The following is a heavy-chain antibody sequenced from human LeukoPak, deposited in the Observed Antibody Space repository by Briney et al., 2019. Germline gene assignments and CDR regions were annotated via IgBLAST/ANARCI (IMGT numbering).Heavy chain of an antibody. CDR1: GGSISSGDYY. V-gene: IGHV4-30-4*01. CDR3: ARDKAAAGPAAFDI. Sequence: SETLSLTCTVSGGSISSGDYYWSWIRQPPGKGLEWIGYIYYSGSTYYNPSLKSRVTISVDTSKNQFSLKLSSVTAADTAVYYCARDKAAAGPAAFDIWGQGTMVTVSS. J-gene: IGHJ3*02. CDR2: IYYSGST. D-gene: IGHD6-13*01.